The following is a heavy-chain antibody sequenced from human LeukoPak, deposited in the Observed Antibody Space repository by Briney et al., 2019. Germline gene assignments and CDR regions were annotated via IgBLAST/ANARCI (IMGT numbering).Heavy chain of an antibody. CDR2: IYSGGST. V-gene: IGHV3-53*01. Sequence: GGALRLSCAASGFTVSSNYVSWVRQAPGKGLEWVSVIYSGGSTYYADSVKGRFTISRDNSKNTLYLQMNSLRAEDTAVYYCARGVGSGSRLRAGDYWGQGTLVTVSS. CDR1: GFTVSSNY. J-gene: IGHJ4*02. D-gene: IGHD1-26*01. CDR3: ARGVGSGSRLRAGDY.